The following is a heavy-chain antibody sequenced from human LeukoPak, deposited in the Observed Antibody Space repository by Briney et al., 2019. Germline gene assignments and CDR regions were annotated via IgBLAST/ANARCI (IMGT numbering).Heavy chain of an antibody. J-gene: IGHJ4*02. CDR3: ARWEVPYYDILTGYGAWDY. CDR1: GYTFTSYG. Sequence: ASVNLSCKASGYTFTSYGISWVRQAPGQGLEWMGWISAYNGNTNYAQKLQGRVTMTTDTATSTAYMELRSLRSDDTAVYYCARWEVPYYDILTGYGAWDYWGQGTLVTVSS. D-gene: IGHD3-9*01. V-gene: IGHV1-18*01. CDR2: ISAYNGNT.